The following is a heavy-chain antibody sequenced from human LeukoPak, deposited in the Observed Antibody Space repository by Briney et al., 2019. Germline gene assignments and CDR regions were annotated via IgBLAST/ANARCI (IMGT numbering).Heavy chain of an antibody. J-gene: IGHJ4*02. Sequence: ASVKVSCKASGYTFTSYGISWVRQAPGQRLEWMAWINAGNGNTKYSQKFQGRVTITRDTSASTAYMELSSLRSEDTAVYYCATWFGEPRIDYWGQGTLVTVSS. CDR3: ATWFGEPRIDY. CDR1: GYTFTSYG. V-gene: IGHV1-3*01. CDR2: INAGNGNT. D-gene: IGHD3-10*01.